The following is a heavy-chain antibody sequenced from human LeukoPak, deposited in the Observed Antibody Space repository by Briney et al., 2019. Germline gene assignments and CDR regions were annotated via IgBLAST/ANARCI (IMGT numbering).Heavy chain of an antibody. V-gene: IGHV3-30-3*01. D-gene: IGHD1-26*01. J-gene: IGHJ2*01. CDR3: ARVRSGSYYGWYFDL. Sequence: GGSLRLSCAASGFTFSSYAMHWVRQAPGKGLEWVAVISYDGSNKYYADSVKGRFTISRDNSKNTLYLQMNSLRAEDTAVYYCARVRSGSYYGWYFDLWGRGTLVTVSS. CDR2: ISYDGSNK. CDR1: GFTFSSYA.